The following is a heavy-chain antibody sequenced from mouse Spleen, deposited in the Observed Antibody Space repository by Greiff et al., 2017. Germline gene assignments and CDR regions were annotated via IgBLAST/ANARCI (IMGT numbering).Heavy chain of an antibody. CDR2: IYPGSGNT. J-gene: IGHJ3*01. CDR3: ARLGVALFAY. Sequence: VQLLESGAELVRPGASVKMSCKASGYTFTDYYINWVKQRPGQGLEWIASIYPGSGNTYYNEKFKGKATLTAEKSSSTAYMQLSSLTSEDSAVYFCARLGVALFAYWGQGTLVTVSA. V-gene: IGHV1-76*01. CDR1: GYTFTDYY.